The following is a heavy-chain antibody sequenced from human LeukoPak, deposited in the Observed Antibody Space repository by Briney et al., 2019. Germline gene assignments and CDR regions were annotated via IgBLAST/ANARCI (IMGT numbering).Heavy chain of an antibody. CDR1: GFTFSSYW. D-gene: IGHD6-19*01. J-gene: IGHJ4*02. CDR2: INSDGSST. V-gene: IGHV3-74*01. Sequence: PGGSLRLSCAASGFTFSSYWMHWVRQAPGKGLGWVSRINSDGSSTSYADSVKGRFTVSRDNAKNTLYLQMNSLRAEDTAVYYCARGSSGWSSFDYWGQRTLVTVSS. CDR3: ARGSSGWSSFDY.